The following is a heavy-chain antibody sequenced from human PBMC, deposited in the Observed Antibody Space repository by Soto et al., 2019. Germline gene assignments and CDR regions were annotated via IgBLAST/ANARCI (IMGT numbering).Heavy chain of an antibody. V-gene: IGHV1-69*02. CDR1: GGTFSSYT. J-gene: IGHJ5*02. D-gene: IGHD3-9*01. CDR2: IIPILGIA. CDR3: ARVPGILTGYYSSWFDP. Sequence: ASVKVSCKASGGTFSSYTSSWVRQAPGQGLEWMGRIIPILGIANYAQKFQGRVTITADKSTSTAYMELSSLRSEDTAVYYCARVPGILTGYYSSWFDPWGQGTLVTVSS.